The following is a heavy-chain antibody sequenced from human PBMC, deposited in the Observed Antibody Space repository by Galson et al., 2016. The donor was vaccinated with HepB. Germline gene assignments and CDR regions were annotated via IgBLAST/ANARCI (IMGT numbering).Heavy chain of an antibody. CDR1: GFKMGNYN. J-gene: IGHJ4*02. CDR3: ARDPAVTGLYCFDN. V-gene: IGHV3-21*01. CDR2: ISGSGTYI. D-gene: IGHD6-19*01. Sequence: SLRLSCAASGFKMGNYNMHWVRQAPGKGLEWVSSISGSGTYIYYADSVKGRFTISRDNAKSSVYLRMNSLRAEDTAVYYCARDPAVTGLYCFDNWGQGTLVTVSS.